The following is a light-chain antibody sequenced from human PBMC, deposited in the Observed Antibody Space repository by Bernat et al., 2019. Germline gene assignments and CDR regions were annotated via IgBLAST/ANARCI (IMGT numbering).Light chain of an antibody. J-gene: IGLJ1*01. CDR1: SSDVGGYNY. CDR3: SSYTSSSTLYV. Sequence: QSALIQPASVSGSSGQSITTSCTGTSSDVGGYNYVSWYQQHPGKAPKLMIYDVSKRPSGVSNRFAGSKSGNTSSLAISGLQAEDEADYYCSSYTSSSTLYVFGTGTKFTVL. V-gene: IGLV2-14*01. CDR2: DVS.